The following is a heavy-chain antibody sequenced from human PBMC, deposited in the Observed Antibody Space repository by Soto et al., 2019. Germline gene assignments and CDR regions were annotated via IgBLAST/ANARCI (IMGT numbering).Heavy chain of an antibody. D-gene: IGHD4-17*01. CDR2: ISAYNGNT. Sequence: QVQLVQSGAEVKKPGASVKVSCKASGYTFTSYGISWVRQAPGQGLEWMGWISAYNGNTNYAQKLQGRVTMTTDTSTSTAYMELRSVRSDDTAVYYCARDRSGYGDYSGFDYWGQGTLVTVSS. V-gene: IGHV1-18*01. J-gene: IGHJ4*02. CDR1: GYTFTSYG. CDR3: ARDRSGYGDYSGFDY.